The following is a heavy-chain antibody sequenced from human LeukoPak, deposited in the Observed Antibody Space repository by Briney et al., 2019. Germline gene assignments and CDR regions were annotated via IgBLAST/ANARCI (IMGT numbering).Heavy chain of an antibody. Sequence: ASVKVSCKASGYTFTGYYMHWVRQAPGQGLEWMGWINPNSGGTTYAQNFQGRVTMTRDTSISTAYMELSRQRYDYTAVYYCAKDRRYCRGGSCYPNWFDPWGQGTLITVSS. J-gene: IGHJ5*02. D-gene: IGHD2-15*01. CDR3: AKDRRYCRGGSCYPNWFDP. CDR1: GYTFTGYY. CDR2: INPNSGGT. V-gene: IGHV1-2*02.